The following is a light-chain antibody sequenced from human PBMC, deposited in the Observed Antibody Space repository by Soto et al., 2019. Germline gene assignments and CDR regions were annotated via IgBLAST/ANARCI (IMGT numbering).Light chain of an antibody. J-gene: IGKJ1*01. CDR2: GAS. CDR3: QQYNNWPQT. Sequence: EIVMTQSPATQSVSPGERATLSCRASQSDSSNLAWYQQKPGQAPRLLIYGASTRATGIPARFSGSGSGTEFTLTISSLQSEDFAVYYCQQYNNWPQTFGQGTKVEIK. V-gene: IGKV3-15*01. CDR1: QSDSSN.